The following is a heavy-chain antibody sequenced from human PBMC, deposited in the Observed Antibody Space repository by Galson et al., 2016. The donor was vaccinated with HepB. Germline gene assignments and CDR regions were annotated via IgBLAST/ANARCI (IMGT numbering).Heavy chain of an antibody. D-gene: IGHD2-21*01. CDR1: GFTTSSYW. CDR3: EAYCGAGSCHGIEY. V-gene: IGHV3-7*01. CDR2: IHQDGSEK. J-gene: IGHJ4*01. Sequence: SLRLSCAASGFTTSSYWMTRVRQAPGKGPEWVANIHQDGSEKNYLDSVKGRFFISRDNAKNSLLLQMNRLGVEDTALYYCEAYCGAGSCHGIEYWGHGTLVTFSS.